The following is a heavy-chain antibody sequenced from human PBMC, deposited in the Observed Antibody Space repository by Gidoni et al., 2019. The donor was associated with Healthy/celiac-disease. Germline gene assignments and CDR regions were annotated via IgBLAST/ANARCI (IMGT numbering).Heavy chain of an antibody. J-gene: IGHJ6*02. D-gene: IGHD3-10*01. Sequence: QVRLVGSGGAWVRPGGSRGLSCAASGFTFGTYDMTWIGQPPGKGLEWVSYISSSSSYTNYADSVKGRFTISRDNAKNSLYLQMNSLRAEDTAVYYCARDSTVLLWFGELLYGDYYYYGMDVWGQGTTVTVSS. V-gene: IGHV3-11*05. CDR2: ISSSSSYT. CDR3: ARDSTVLLWFGELLYGDYYYYGMDV. CDR1: GFTFGTYD.